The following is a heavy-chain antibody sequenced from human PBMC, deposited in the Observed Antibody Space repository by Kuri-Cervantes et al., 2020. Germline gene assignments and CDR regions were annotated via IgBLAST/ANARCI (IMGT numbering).Heavy chain of an antibody. V-gene: IGHV3-23*01. CDR2: ISGSGGST. CDR3: AKVGRDSYYYDSSGYYDRWYFDY. Sequence: GGSLRLSCAASGFTFSSYAMSWVRQAPGKGLEWVSAISGSGGSTYYADSVKGRFTISRDNSKNTLYLQMNSLRAEDTAVYYCAKVGRDSYYYDSSGYYDRWYFDYWGQGTLVTVSS. CDR1: GFTFSSYA. J-gene: IGHJ4*02. D-gene: IGHD3-22*01.